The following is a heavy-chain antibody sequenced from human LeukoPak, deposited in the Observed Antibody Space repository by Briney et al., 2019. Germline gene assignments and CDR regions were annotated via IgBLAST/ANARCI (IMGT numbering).Heavy chain of an antibody. D-gene: IGHD5-24*01. CDR3: ARDEMATASATNWFDP. J-gene: IGHJ5*01. V-gene: IGHV1-69*01. Sequence: NPNSGGTNYAQKFQGRVTITADESTSTAYMELSSLRSEDTAVYYCARDEMATASATNWFDPWGQGTLVTVSS. CDR2: NPNSGGT.